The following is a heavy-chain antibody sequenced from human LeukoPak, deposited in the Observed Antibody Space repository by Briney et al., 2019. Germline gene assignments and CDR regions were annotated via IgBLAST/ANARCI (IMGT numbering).Heavy chain of an antibody. D-gene: IGHD3-10*01. CDR1: GYTFTGYY. Sequence: ASVKVSCKASGYTFTGYYMHWVRQAPGQGLEWMGWINPNSGGTNYAQKFQGRVTMIRDTSISTACMELSRLRSDDTAVYYCARDYYGSGSYRENWFDPWGQGTLVTVSS. CDR2: INPNSGGT. CDR3: ARDYYGSGSYRENWFDP. J-gene: IGHJ5*02. V-gene: IGHV1-2*02.